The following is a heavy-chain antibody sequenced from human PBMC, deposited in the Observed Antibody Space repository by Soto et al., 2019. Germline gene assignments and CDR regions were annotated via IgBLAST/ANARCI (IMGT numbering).Heavy chain of an antibody. V-gene: IGHV4-31*03. D-gene: IGHD5-12*01. Sequence: SETLCLTCTVSGGSVNNDGYYWSWIRQHPGKGLEWMGYIHYSGATYYNPSFESRLTISVDTSKNQFSLHLSSVIAADTALYYCARESYSFGRAFDIWGQGTLVTVSS. J-gene: IGHJ4*02. CDR2: IHYSGAT. CDR1: GGSVNNDGYY. CDR3: ARESYSFGRAFDI.